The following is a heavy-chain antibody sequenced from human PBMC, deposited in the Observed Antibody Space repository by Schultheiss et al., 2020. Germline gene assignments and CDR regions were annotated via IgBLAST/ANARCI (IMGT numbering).Heavy chain of an antibody. CDR1: GGSFSGYY. V-gene: IGHV4-39*01. J-gene: IGHJ5*01. Sequence: SETLSLTCAVYGGSFSGYYWGWIRQPPGKGLEWIGSIYYSGTTYYNPSLKSRVTISVDTSKNQFSLNLTSVTAADTALYYCARHYGDYFSYEFGSWGHGTLVTVSS. CDR3: ARHYGDYFSYEFGS. D-gene: IGHD4-17*01. CDR2: IYYSGTT.